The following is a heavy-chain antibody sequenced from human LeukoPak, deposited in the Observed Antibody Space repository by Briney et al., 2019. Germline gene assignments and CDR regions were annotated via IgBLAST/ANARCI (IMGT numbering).Heavy chain of an antibody. D-gene: IGHD6-13*01. CDR3: ARAPAAGTVWHYYYYYYMDV. V-gene: IGHV3-53*01. CDR1: GFTVSSNY. CDR2: IYSGGST. J-gene: IGHJ6*03. Sequence: GGSLRLSCAASGFTVSSNYMSWVRQAPGKGLEWVSVIYSGGSTYYADSVKGRFTISRDNPKNTLYLQMNSLRAEDTAVYYCARAPAAGTVWHYYYYYYMDVWGKGTTVTVSS.